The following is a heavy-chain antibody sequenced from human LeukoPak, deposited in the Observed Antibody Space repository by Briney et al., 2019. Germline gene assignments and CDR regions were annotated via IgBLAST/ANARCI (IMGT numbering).Heavy chain of an antibody. CDR3: ARTPGSYYYYYYMDV. CDR2: IYYSGST. V-gene: IGHV4-30-4*07. D-gene: IGHD1-26*01. J-gene: IGHJ6*03. Sequence: ASETLSLTCAVSGGSISSGGYSWSWIRQPPGKGLEWIGYIYYSGSTYYNPSLKSRVTISVDTSKNQFSLKLSSVTAADTAVYYCARTPGSYYYYYYMDVWGKGTTVTVSS. CDR1: GGSISSGGYS.